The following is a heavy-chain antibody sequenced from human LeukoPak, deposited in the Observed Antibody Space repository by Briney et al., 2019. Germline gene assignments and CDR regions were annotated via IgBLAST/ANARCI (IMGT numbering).Heavy chain of an antibody. J-gene: IGHJ4*02. Sequence: PGGSLRLSCAASGFTFSNAWMSWVRQAPGEGREWVGRIKSKTDSGTTDYAAPVKGRFTISRDDSKNTLYLQMNSLKTEDTAVYYCTTDLGIVATPGDYWGQGNLVTVSS. V-gene: IGHV3-15*01. D-gene: IGHD5-12*01. CDR1: GFTFSNAW. CDR3: TTDLGIVATPGDY. CDR2: IKSKTDSGTT.